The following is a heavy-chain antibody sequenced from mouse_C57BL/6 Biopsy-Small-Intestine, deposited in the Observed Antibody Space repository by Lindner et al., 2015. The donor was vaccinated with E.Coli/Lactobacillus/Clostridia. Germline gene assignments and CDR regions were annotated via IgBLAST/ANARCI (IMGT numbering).Heavy chain of an antibody. CDR3: ARREVYYFDY. J-gene: IGHJ2*01. V-gene: IGHV1-42*01. Sequence: VQLQESGPELVKPGASVKISGKASGYAFSSSWMNWVKQSPEKSLEWIGEINPSTGGATYNQKFGAKVTLTVDRSSSTAYMQFKSLTSEDSAVYYCARREVYYFDYWGQGTTLTVSS. CDR2: INPSTGGA. CDR1: GYAFSSSW.